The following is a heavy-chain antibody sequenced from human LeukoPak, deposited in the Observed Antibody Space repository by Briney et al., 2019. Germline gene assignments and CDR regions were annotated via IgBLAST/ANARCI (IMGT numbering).Heavy chain of an antibody. Sequence: SETLSLTCTISGASITSYYWSWIRQPPGKGLEWIGYIYYSGSTTYKPSLKSRVTISVDTSKNQFSLKLSSVTAADTAVYYCARLSIVGATNFDYWGQGTLVTVSS. J-gene: IGHJ4*02. CDR3: ARLSIVGATNFDY. CDR2: IYYSGST. V-gene: IGHV4-59*08. CDR1: GASITSYY. D-gene: IGHD1-26*01.